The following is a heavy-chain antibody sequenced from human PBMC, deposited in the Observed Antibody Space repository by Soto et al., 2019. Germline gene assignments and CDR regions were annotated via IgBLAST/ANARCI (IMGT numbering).Heavy chain of an antibody. Sequence: EVQLVESGGGLVQPGGSLRLSCAASGFTFSSYWMSWVRQAPGKGLQWVANIKQDESEKYYVDSVKGRFTISRDNAKNSLYLQMNSLRAEDTAVYYCATIYYGSGSYLDYFDYWGQGPLVTVSS. CDR2: IKQDESEK. D-gene: IGHD3-10*01. V-gene: IGHV3-7*05. J-gene: IGHJ4*02. CDR1: GFTFSSYW. CDR3: ATIYYGSGSYLDYFDY.